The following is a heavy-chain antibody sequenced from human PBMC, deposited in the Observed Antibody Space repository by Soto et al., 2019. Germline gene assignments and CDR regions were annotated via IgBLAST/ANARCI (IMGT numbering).Heavy chain of an antibody. J-gene: IGHJ6*02. CDR1: GFTFSSYS. Sequence: PGGSLRLSCAASGFTFSSYSMNWVRQAPGKGLEWVSYISSSSSTIYYADSVKGRFTISRDNSKNTLYLQMNSLRAEDTAVYYCARDPIYCGGDCYSDYYYYYGMDVWGQGTTVTVSS. CDR3: ARDPIYCGGDCYSDYYYYYGMDV. V-gene: IGHV3-48*01. D-gene: IGHD2-21*02. CDR2: ISSSSSTI.